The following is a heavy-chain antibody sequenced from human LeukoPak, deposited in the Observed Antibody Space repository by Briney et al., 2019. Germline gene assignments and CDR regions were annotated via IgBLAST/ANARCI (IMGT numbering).Heavy chain of an antibody. J-gene: IGHJ5*02. Sequence: SETLSLTCTVSGGSISSSSYYWGWIRQPPGKGLQWIGSIYYSGSTDYNPSIKSRVTISVDTSKNQFSLKLSSVTAADTAVYYCARRRSSSGVDPWGQGTLVTVSS. V-gene: IGHV4-39*01. CDR3: ARRRSSSGVDP. D-gene: IGHD6-6*01. CDR1: GGSISSSSYY. CDR2: IYYSGST.